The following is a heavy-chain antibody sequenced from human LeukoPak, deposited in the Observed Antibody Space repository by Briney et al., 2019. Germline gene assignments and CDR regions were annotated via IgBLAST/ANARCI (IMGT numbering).Heavy chain of an antibody. D-gene: IGHD3-22*01. V-gene: IGHV4-30-4*01. Sequence: SETLSLTCTVSGGSISSGDYYWSWIRQPPGKGLEWIGYIYYSGSTYYNPSLKSRATISVDTSKNQFSLKLSSVTAADTAVYYCASGLQYDSTAFDIWGQGTMVTVSS. CDR3: ASGLQYDSTAFDI. J-gene: IGHJ3*02. CDR2: IYYSGST. CDR1: GGSISSGDYY.